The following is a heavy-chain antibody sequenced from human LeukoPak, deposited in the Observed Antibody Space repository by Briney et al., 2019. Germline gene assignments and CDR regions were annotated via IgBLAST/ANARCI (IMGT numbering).Heavy chain of an antibody. CDR2: INVDGSIT. Sequence: GGSLRLSCAASGFPFTSYWMRWVRQVPGKARVCVSQINVDGSITRYADAVKGRFTISRDNAKNTLELEMNSLTVDDTGVYYCARGTWYIDVWGRGTLVTVSS. V-gene: IGHV3-74*01. CDR3: ARGTWYIDV. J-gene: IGHJ2*01. D-gene: IGHD1-7*01. CDR1: GFPFTSYW.